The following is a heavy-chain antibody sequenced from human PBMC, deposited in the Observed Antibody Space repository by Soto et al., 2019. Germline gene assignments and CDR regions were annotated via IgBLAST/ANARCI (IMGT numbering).Heavy chain of an antibody. CDR1: GFTFSNYG. J-gene: IGHJ6*02. CDR3: AKDIALVRGVIMDMDV. D-gene: IGHD3-10*01. V-gene: IGHV3-30*18. CDR2: ISYDGSNK. Sequence: LRLSCAASGFTFSNYGMHWVRQAPGKGLDWVALISYDGSNKYYADSVKGRFTISRDNSKNTLDLQMNSVRGEDTAVYYCAKDIALVRGVIMDMDVWGQGTTVTVSS.